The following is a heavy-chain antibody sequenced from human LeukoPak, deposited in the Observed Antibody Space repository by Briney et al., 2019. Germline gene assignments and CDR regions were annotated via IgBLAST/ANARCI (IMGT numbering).Heavy chain of an antibody. J-gene: IGHJ4*02. V-gene: IGHV4-34*01. CDR3: ARRRYSYAY. D-gene: IGHD5-18*01. Sequence: SETLSLTCAVYGGSFSGYYWSWIRQPPGKGLEWVGEINHSGSTNYNPSLKSRVTISVDTSKNQFSLKLSSVTAADTAVYYCARRRYSYAYWGQGTLVTVSS. CDR2: INHSGST. CDR1: GGSFSGYY.